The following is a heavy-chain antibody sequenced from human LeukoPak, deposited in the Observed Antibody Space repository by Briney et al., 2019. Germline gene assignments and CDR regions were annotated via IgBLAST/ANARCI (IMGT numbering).Heavy chain of an antibody. J-gene: IGHJ6*03. D-gene: IGHD3-16*01. Sequence: PSETLSLTCTVSGGSISSYYWSWIRQPPGTGLEWIGYIYYSGSTSYKPSLKSRVTISVDTSKNQFSLKLRSVTAADTAVYYCARETSQKGAHYMDVWGKGTTVTISS. CDR2: IYYSGST. V-gene: IGHV4-59*01. CDR3: ARETSQKGAHYMDV. CDR1: GGSISSYY.